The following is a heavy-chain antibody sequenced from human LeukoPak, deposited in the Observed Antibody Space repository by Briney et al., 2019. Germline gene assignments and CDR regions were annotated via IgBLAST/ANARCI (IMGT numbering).Heavy chain of an antibody. V-gene: IGHV1-2*06. Sequence: ASVKVSCKASGYSFTAYYMHWVRQAPGQGLEWMGRINPNSGDTNYAQKFQGRVTMTRDTSISTAYMELARLTSDDTAVYYCARDCSADWVSDYWGQGALVTVSS. D-gene: IGHD3-9*01. CDR1: GYSFTAYY. J-gene: IGHJ4*02. CDR3: ARDCSADWVSDY. CDR2: INPNSGDT.